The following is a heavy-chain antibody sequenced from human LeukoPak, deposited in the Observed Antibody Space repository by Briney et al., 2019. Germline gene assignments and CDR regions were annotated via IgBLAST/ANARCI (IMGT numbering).Heavy chain of an antibody. CDR1: NYTFTSYG. J-gene: IGHJ6*03. CDR3: AREGSGSYPYYYYYMDV. D-gene: IGHD1-26*01. V-gene: IGHV1-18*01. Sequence: ASVKVSCKASNYTFTSYGISWVRQAPGQGLEWMAWINAYNGDTNYAQKFQGRVTLTTDTSTSTAYMELRSLRSEDTAVYYCAREGSGSYPYYYYYMDVWGKGTTVTVSS. CDR2: INAYNGDT.